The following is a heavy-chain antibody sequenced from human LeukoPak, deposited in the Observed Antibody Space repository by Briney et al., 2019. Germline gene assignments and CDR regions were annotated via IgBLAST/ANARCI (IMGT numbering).Heavy chain of an antibody. CDR1: GFTFRNHG. Sequence: GGSLRLPCAASGFTFRNHGMHWVRQAPGKGLEWVAVIWYDGSNAYYADSVKGRFTISRDNSRNTLYLQMNSLRAEDTAVYYCARDIGARRLDYWGQGTPVTVSS. V-gene: IGHV3-33*01. D-gene: IGHD6-6*01. J-gene: IGHJ4*02. CDR3: ARDIGARRLDY. CDR2: IWYDGSNA.